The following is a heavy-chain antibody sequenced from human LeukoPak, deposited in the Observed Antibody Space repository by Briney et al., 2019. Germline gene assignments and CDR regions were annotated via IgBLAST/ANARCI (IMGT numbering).Heavy chain of an antibody. J-gene: IGHJ4*02. CDR3: ARGPRGYDILTGYLPPRGLDY. V-gene: IGHV1-69*04. D-gene: IGHD3-9*01. CDR2: IIPILGIA. CDR1: GGTXXSYA. Sequence: SXXVSXXXXGGTXXSYAISWVRQAPGQGLEWMGRIIPILGIANYAQKFQGRVTITADKSTSTAYMELSSLRSEDTAVYYCARGPRGYDILTGYLPPRGLDYWGQGTLVTVSS.